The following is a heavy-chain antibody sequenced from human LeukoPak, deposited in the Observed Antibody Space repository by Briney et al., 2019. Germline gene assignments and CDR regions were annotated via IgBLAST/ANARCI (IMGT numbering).Heavy chain of an antibody. V-gene: IGHV3-15*01. D-gene: IGHD5-18*01. CDR1: GFTFSNAW. Sequence: SGGSLRLSCAASGFTFSNAWMSWVRQAPGKGLEWVGRIKSKTDGGTTDYAAPAKGRFTISRDDSKNTLYLQMNSLKTEDTAVYYCTTDHVDTAMDNFDYWGQGTLVTVSS. CDR3: TTDHVDTAMDNFDY. CDR2: IKSKTDGGTT. J-gene: IGHJ4*02.